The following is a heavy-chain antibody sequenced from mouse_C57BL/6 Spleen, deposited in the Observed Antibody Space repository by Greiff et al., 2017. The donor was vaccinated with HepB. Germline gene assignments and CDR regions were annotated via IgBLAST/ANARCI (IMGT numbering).Heavy chain of an antibody. D-gene: IGHD2-5*01. CDR2: INPYNGGT. CDR3: ANSNYVGWFAY. Sequence: EVQLQQSGPVLVKPGASVKMSCKASGYTFTDYYMNWVKQSHGKSLEWIGVINPYNGGTSYNQKFKGKATLTVDKSSSTAYMELNSLTSEDSAVYYSANSNYVGWFAYGGQGTLVTVSA. J-gene: IGHJ3*01. CDR1: GYTFTDYY. V-gene: IGHV1-19*01.